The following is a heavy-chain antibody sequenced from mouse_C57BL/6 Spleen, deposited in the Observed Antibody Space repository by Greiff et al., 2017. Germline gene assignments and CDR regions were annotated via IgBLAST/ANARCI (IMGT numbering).Heavy chain of an antibody. CDR3: ARSEGSSYHWYFDV. Sequence: VQLQQSGPELVKPGASVKISCKASGYAFSSSWMNWVKQRPGKGLEWIGRIYPGDGDTNYNGKFKGKATLTADKSSSTAYMQLSSLTSEDSAVYFCARSEGSSYHWYFDVWGTGTTVTVSS. CDR2: IYPGDGDT. J-gene: IGHJ1*03. V-gene: IGHV1-82*01. D-gene: IGHD1-1*01. CDR1: GYAFSSSW.